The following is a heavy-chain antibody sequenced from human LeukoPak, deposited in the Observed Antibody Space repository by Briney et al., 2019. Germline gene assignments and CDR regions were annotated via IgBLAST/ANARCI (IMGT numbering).Heavy chain of an antibody. CDR2: IYHSGST. Sequence: SQTLSLTCTVSGGSISSGSYYWSWIRQPPGKGLEWIGYIYHSGSTYYNPSLKSRVTISVDRSKNQFSLKLSSVTAADTAVYYCARGGYCSSTSCYAANWFDPWGQGTLVTVSS. J-gene: IGHJ5*02. CDR1: GGSISSGSYY. V-gene: IGHV4-30-2*01. CDR3: ARGGYCSSTSCYAANWFDP. D-gene: IGHD2-2*01.